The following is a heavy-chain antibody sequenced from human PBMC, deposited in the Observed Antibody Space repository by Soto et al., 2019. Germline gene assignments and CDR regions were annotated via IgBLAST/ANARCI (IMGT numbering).Heavy chain of an antibody. CDR3: ARQPTTGDTDLWFDP. D-gene: IGHD2-21*01. CDR2: NFYSGST. J-gene: IGHJ5*02. CDR1: GGSISTSRSY. Sequence: SETLSLTCSVSGGSISTSRSYWAWIRQPPGEGLEWLANNFYSGSTFYNPSLASRVSVSVDTSKNEFSLKLRSVTAADTAVYYCARQPTTGDTDLWFDPWGQGTLVTVSS. V-gene: IGHV4-39*01.